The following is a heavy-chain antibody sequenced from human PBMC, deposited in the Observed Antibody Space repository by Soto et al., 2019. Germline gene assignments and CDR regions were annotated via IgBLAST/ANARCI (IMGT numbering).Heavy chain of an antibody. V-gene: IGHV1-69*13. J-gene: IGHJ4*02. Sequence: SVQVSCKASGGTFSSYAISWVRQAPGQGLEWMGGIIPIFGTANYAQKLQGRVTITENEPTSTADMELSSLNSEATPVYYCSREDLVVRDCSGGSCSPSLDYWGQRSLGSVSS. D-gene: IGHD2-15*01. CDR2: IIPIFGTA. CDR1: GGTFSSYA. CDR3: SREDLVVRDCSGGSCSPSLDY.